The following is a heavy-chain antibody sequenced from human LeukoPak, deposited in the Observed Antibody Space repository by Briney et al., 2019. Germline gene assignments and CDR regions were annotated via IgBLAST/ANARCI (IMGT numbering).Heavy chain of an antibody. V-gene: IGHV4-34*01. CDR3: ARYRRYWFDP. CDR1: GESFSGYY. Sequence: KSSETLSLTCAVYGESFSGYYWTWIRQPPGKGLEWIGEINHSGSTNYNPSLKSRVTISVDTSKNQFSLKLSSVTAADTAVYYCARYRRYWFDPWGQGTLVTVSS. D-gene: IGHD3-16*02. CDR2: INHSGST. J-gene: IGHJ5*02.